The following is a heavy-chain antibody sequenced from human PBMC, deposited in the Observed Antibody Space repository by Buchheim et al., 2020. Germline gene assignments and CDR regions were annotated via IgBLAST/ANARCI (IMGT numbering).Heavy chain of an antibody. J-gene: IGHJ4*02. CDR2: IFYSGRS. CDR3: ARSDPDYGDYVFDY. V-gene: IGHV4-59*08. D-gene: IGHD4-17*01. Sequence: QVQLQESGPGLVKPSETLSLTCTVSGGAISSYYWSWIRQPPGKGLEWIGYIFYSGRSSLNPSLTSRVTMSIDTSQNQFSLNLSSVTAADTAVYYCARSDPDYGDYVFDYWGQGTL. CDR1: GGAISSYY.